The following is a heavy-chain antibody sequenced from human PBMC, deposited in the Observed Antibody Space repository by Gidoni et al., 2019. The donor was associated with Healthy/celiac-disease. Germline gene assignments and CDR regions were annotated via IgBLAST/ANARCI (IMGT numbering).Heavy chain of an antibody. CDR3: ARELGGMVRGVIAY. CDR1: GGNFSSYA. V-gene: IGHV1-69*09. CDR2: IIPFLGIA. J-gene: IGHJ4*02. Sequence: QVKLVQSGAEVKKPGSSGKGSCKASGGNFSSYAISWVRQAPGQGLEWMGRIIPFLGIANYAQKFQGRVTIPADKSTSTAYMELSSLRSEDTAVYYCARELGGMVRGVIAYWGQGTLVTVSS. D-gene: IGHD3-10*01.